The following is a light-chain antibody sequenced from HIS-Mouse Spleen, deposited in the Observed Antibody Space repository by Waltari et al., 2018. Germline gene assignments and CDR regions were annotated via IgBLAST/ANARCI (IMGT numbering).Light chain of an antibody. Sequence: DIQMTQSPSSLSASVGDRVTITCRASQSISSYLNWYQQKPGKAPKLLIYSASSLQSGVPSRFRDSGSGTDYTRTISSLQPDGFATYYCQQSYSILTFGGGTKVEIK. V-gene: IGKV1-39*01. CDR3: QQSYSILT. CDR1: QSISSY. CDR2: SAS. J-gene: IGKJ4*02.